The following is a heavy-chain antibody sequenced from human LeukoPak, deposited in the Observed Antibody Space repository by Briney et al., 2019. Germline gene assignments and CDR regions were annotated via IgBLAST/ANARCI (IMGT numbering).Heavy chain of an antibody. D-gene: IGHD3-9*01. J-gene: IGHJ4*02. CDR1: GFTFSSYW. CDR2: INSDGSDT. Sequence: GGSLRLSCAASGFTFSSYWMHWVRQAPGKGLVWVARINSDGSDTNYADSVKGRFTISRDNSKNMLYLQLNSLRAEDTAVYYCAKGDPPTYYDILTGQDYWGQGTLVTVSS. CDR3: AKGDPPTYYDILTGQDY. V-gene: IGHV3-74*01.